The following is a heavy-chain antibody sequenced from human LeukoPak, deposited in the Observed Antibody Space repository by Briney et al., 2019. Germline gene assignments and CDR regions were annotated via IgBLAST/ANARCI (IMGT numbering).Heavy chain of an antibody. Sequence: SVKVSCKASGGTFSNYAISWVRQAPGEGLEWMGRIIPVLDVTSYAQKFQGRVTITADKSTTTAYMELSSLRSEDTAVYYCARVGPDRDFDYWGQGTLVTVSS. V-gene: IGHV1-69*04. CDR2: IIPVLDVT. D-gene: IGHD1-14*01. J-gene: IGHJ4*02. CDR1: GGTFSNYA. CDR3: ARVGPDRDFDY.